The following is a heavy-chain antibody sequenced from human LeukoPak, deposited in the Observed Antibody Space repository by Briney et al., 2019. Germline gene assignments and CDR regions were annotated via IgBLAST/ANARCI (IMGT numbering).Heavy chain of an antibody. CDR2: INPNSGGT. CDR3: ARDLAVSGYCSSTSCLNDY. J-gene: IGHJ4*02. CDR1: GYTFTGYY. D-gene: IGHD2-2*01. V-gene: IGHV1-2*02. Sequence: ASVKVSCKASGYTFTGYYMHWVRQAPGQGLEWMGWINPNSGGTNYAQKFQGRVTMTRDTSISTAYMELSRLRSDDTAVYYCARDLAVSGYCSSTSCLNDYWGQGTLVTVSS.